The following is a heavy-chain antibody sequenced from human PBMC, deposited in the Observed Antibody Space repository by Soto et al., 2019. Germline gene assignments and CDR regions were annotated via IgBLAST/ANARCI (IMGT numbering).Heavy chain of an antibody. CDR3: ASGDYDFWSGYPKLDY. CDR2: INHSGST. CDR1: GGSFSGYY. J-gene: IGHJ4*02. Sequence: SETLSLTCAVYGGSFSGYYWRWIRQPPGKGLEWIGEINHSGSTNYNPSLKSRVTISVDTSKNQFSLKLSSVTAADTAVYYCASGDYDFWSGYPKLDYWGQGTLVTVSS. V-gene: IGHV4-34*01. D-gene: IGHD3-3*01.